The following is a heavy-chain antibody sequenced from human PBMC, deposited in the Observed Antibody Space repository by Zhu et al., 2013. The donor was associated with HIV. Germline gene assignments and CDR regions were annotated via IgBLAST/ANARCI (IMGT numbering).Heavy chain of an antibody. CDR1: GYNLNSYG. Sequence: QVQLVQSGAEVKKPGASMKVSCKASGYNLNSYGMSWVRQAPGQGLEWMGWISAYNGFTNYAQKFQGRVTMTRDTSISTAYMELSRLRSDDTAVYYCARGNCSSTSCYSELFDYWGQGTLVTVSS. D-gene: IGHD2-2*02. CDR3: ARGNCSSTSCYSELFDY. J-gene: IGHJ4*02. CDR2: ISAYNGFT. V-gene: IGHV1-18*04.